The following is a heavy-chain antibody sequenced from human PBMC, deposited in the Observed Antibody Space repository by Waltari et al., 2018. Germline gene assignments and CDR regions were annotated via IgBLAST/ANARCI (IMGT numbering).Heavy chain of an antibody. V-gene: IGHV4-28*07. Sequence: QVQLQESGPGLVKPSDTLSLTCAVSSYSISSNNHWGWIRQSPEKGLEWIGYIHYDGRTYYNPSLKSRVTMSVDTSKNQFSLKLSSVTAVDTAVYYCAKKVDAMDWFDPWGPGTLVTVSS. CDR2: IHYDGRT. CDR3: AKKVDAMDWFDP. CDR1: SYSISSNNH. J-gene: IGHJ5*02.